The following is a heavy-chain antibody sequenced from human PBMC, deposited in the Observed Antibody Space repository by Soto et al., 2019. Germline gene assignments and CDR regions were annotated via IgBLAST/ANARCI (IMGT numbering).Heavy chain of an antibody. CDR2: ISYSGGST. V-gene: IGHV3-23*01. J-gene: IGHJ3*02. CDR1: GFTFSSYA. CDR3: AKVPTGEMATVFQAFDI. Sequence: QLLESGGGLVQPGGSLRLSCAASGFTFSSYAMSWVRQAPGKGLEWVSSISYSGGSTYYADSVKGRFTISRDNSKNTLLLQMNSLRADDTAVYYCAKVPTGEMATVFQAFDIWGQGTMVTVSS. D-gene: IGHD3-16*01.